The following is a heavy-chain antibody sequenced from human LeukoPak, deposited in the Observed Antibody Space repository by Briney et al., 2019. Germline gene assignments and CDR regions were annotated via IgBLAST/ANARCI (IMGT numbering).Heavy chain of an antibody. D-gene: IGHD3-22*01. CDR1: GYSISSGYY. J-gene: IGHJ4*02. CDR3: AREDYYDSSGYYLGLSFFDY. CDR2: FYHSGST. V-gene: IGHV4-38-2*02. Sequence: PSETLSLTCTVSGYSISSGYYWGWIRQPPGKGLEWIGSFYHSGSTYYNPSLKSRVTISVDTSKNQFSLKLSSVTAADTAVYYCAREDYYDSSGYYLGLSFFDYWGQGTLVTVSS.